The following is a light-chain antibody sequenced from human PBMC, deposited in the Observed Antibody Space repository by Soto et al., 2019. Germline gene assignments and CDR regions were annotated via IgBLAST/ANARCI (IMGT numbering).Light chain of an antibody. Sequence: QSALTQPASVSGSPGQSITISCTGTSSDVGGYNYVSWYQQLPGTAPKLLIYSTDRRPSGVPDRFSGSKSGTSASLAISGLQSEDEADYYCATWDGSLNGWVFGGGTKLTVL. V-gene: IGLV1-44*01. CDR2: STD. CDR1: SSDVGGYNY. CDR3: ATWDGSLNGWV. J-gene: IGLJ3*02.